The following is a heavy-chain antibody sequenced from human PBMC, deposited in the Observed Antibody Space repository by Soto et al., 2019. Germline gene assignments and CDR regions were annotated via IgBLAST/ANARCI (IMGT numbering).Heavy chain of an antibody. CDR1: GGSFSGYY. D-gene: IGHD3-16*01. J-gene: IGHJ5*02. CDR2: INHSGST. CDR3: ARKLRGRWFDP. V-gene: IGHV4-34*01. Sequence: QVQLQQWGAGLLKPSETLSLTCAVYGGSFSGYYWCWIRQPPGKGQEWIGEINHSGSTNYNPSLKSRVTISVDTSKNQFSLKLSSVTAADTAVYYCARKLRGRWFDPWGQGTLVTVSS.